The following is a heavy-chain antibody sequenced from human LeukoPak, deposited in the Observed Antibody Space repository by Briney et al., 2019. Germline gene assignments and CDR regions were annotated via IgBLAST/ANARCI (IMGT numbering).Heavy chain of an antibody. CDR2: MNPKSGGT. Sequence: ASVKVSCKASGYTFTGYYVHWVRQAPGQGLEWMGWMNPKSGGTNYAQKFEARVTMNRDTSISTAYMELSSLRSEDTAVYYCARERVDSSGLDYWGQGTLVTVSS. CDR3: ARERVDSSGLDY. J-gene: IGHJ4*02. D-gene: IGHD3-22*01. V-gene: IGHV1-2*02. CDR1: GYTFTGYY.